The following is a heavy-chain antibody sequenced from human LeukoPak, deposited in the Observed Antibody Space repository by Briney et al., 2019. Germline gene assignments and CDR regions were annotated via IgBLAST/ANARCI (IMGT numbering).Heavy chain of an antibody. CDR1: GGSISSGSYY. CDR3: ARDRVVPTIAARDRAGNWFDP. J-gene: IGHJ5*02. D-gene: IGHD6-6*01. Sequence: SETLSLTCTVSGGSISSGSYYWSWIRQPAGKGLEWIGRIYTSGSTNYNPSLKSRVTMSVDTSKNQFSLKLSSVTAADTAVYYCARDRVVPTIAARDRAGNWFDPWGQGTLVTVSS. V-gene: IGHV4-61*02. CDR2: IYTSGST.